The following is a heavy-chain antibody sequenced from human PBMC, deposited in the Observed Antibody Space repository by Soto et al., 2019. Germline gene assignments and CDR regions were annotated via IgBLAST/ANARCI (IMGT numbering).Heavy chain of an antibody. CDR3: ARGHDANDD. D-gene: IGHD5-12*01. J-gene: IGHJ4*02. V-gene: IGHV4-30-2*01. CDR1: GGSISSGDYS. CDR2: IYRSGDT. Sequence: QLQLQESGSGLVQPSQTLSLTCAVSGGSISSGDYSWSWIRQPPGKGLEWIVYIYRSGDTYYNPSLKSRVTISIDTSKNQFSLRLNSLTAADTAVYYCARGHDANDDWGQGTLVTVSS.